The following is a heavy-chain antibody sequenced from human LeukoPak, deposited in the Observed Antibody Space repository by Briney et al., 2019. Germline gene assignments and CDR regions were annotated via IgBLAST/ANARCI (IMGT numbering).Heavy chain of an antibody. Sequence: GGSLRLSCAASGFTFSSYGMHWVRQAPGKGLEWVAFIRYDGSNKYYADSVKGRFTVSRDNSKNTLYLQTNSLRAEDTAVYYCAIAYCGGDCPVDYWGQGTLVTVSS. D-gene: IGHD2-21*02. CDR3: AIAYCGGDCPVDY. V-gene: IGHV3-30*02. J-gene: IGHJ4*02. CDR1: GFTFSSYG. CDR2: IRYDGSNK.